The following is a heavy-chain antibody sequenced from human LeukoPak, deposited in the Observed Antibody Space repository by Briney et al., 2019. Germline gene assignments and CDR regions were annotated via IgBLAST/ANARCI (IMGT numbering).Heavy chain of an antibody. CDR1: GGSISSYY. D-gene: IGHD3-10*01. CDR3: ARDRGP. CDR2: IYYSGST. J-gene: IGHJ5*02. V-gene: IGHV4-59*01. Sequence: PSETLSLTCTVSGGSISSYYWSCIRQPPGKGLEWIGYIYYSGSTNYNPSLKSRVTISVDTSKNQFSLKPSSVTAADTAVYYCARDRGPWGQGTLVTVSS.